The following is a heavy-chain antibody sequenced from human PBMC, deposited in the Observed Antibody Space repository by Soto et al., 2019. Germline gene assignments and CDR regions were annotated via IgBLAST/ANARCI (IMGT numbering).Heavy chain of an antibody. V-gene: IGHV3-11*01. Sequence: QVQLVESGGGLVKPGGSLRLSCAASGFIFSDYYMTWIRQAPGKGLGWLSCSSNRDRSTYYADSVKDRFVVSKDNAKNLVYLQMNSLRAEDTAVYFCARAWKIEKFGVISMSKGLDVWGQGTTVTVSS. CDR2: SSNRDRST. CDR3: ARAWKIEKFGVISMSKGLDV. D-gene: IGHD3-3*01. CDR1: GFIFSDYY. J-gene: IGHJ6*02.